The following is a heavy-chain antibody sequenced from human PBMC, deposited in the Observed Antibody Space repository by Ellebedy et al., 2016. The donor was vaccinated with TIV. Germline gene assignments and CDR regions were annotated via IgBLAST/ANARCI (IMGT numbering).Heavy chain of an antibody. J-gene: IGHJ4*02. CDR1: GGSIRSYY. CDR2: SYYTGRT. V-gene: IGHV4-59*01. CDR3: ASAPNQDFYDY. Sequence: MPSETLSLTCSVSGGSIRSYYWSWIRQPPGKGLQWIGFSYYTGRTNYNPSLKRRVTITVDTSKNQVSLRLSSVTAADTAVYYCASAPNQDFYDYWGQGTLVTVSS.